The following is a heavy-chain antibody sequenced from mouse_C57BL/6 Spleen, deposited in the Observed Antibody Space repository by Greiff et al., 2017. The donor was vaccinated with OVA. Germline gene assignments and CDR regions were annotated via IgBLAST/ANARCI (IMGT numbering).Heavy chain of an antibody. CDR3: SSPYGNYPWFAY. J-gene: IGHJ3*01. CDR1: GYAFSSSW. D-gene: IGHD2-1*01. V-gene: IGHV1-82*01. Sequence: VQLQQSGPELVKPGASVTISCKASGYAFSSSWLNWVKQRPGKGLEWIGRIYPGDGDTNYNGKFKGKATLTADTSSSTAYMQLSRLTSEDAAVYFCSSPYGNYPWFAYWGQGTLVTVSA. CDR2: IYPGDGDT.